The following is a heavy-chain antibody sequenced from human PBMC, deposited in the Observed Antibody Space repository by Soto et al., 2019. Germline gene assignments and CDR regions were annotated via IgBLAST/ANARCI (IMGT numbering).Heavy chain of an antibody. Sequence: QVQLVQSGAEVKKPGSSVTVSCKASGGTFSSYTISWVRQAPGQGLEWMGRIIPILGIANYAQKFQGRVTITGEKSTSTAYMELSSLRSEDTAVYYCASSPIGYCSITICEDAFDIWGQGTMVTVSS. CDR3: ASSPIGYCSITICEDAFDI. D-gene: IGHD2-2*01. J-gene: IGHJ3*02. V-gene: IGHV1-69*02. CDR2: IIPILGIA. CDR1: GGTFSSYT.